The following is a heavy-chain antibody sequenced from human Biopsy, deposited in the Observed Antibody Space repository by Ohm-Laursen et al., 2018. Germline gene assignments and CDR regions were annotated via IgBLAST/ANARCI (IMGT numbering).Heavy chain of an antibody. D-gene: IGHD6-13*01. J-gene: IGHJ5*02. CDR3: AREPRIAAVAYFDP. CDR1: GDSLTSGPEN. V-gene: IGHV4-61*01. CDR2: IYDRGST. Sequence: SETLSLTCTVSGDSLTSGPENWSWIRQPPGQGLEYIGYIYDRGSTANYNPSLESRVTMSVDTSKNQFSLILSSMTAADTAVYYCAREPRIAAVAYFDPWGQGTLVTVSS.